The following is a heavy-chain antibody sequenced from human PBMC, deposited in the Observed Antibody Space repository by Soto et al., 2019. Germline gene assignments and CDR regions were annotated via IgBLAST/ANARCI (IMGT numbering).Heavy chain of an antibody. J-gene: IGHJ6*03. V-gene: IGHV1-18*01. CDR3: ARDLKITVTSSYHCMDV. Sequence: GASVKVSCKASGYTFNSYGISWVRQAPGQGLEWMGWISAYKANSNYAQKFQGRVTMTTDTSTSTAYLKLRSLRSDDTAVYYCARDLKITVTSSYHCMDVWGKGTTVTVSS. D-gene: IGHD4-4*01. CDR2: ISAYKANS. CDR1: GYTFNSYG.